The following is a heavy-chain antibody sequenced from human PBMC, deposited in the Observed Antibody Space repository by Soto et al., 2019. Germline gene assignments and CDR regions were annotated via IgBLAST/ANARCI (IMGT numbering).Heavy chain of an antibody. J-gene: IGHJ4*02. CDR3: ARGRRTGRTDY. Sequence: SETLSLTCAVYGGSFSGYYWSGIRQPPGKGLEWIGEINHSGSTNYNPSLKSRVTISVDTSKNQFSLKLSSVTAADTAVYYCARGRRTGRTDYWGQGTLVTVSS. CDR2: INHSGST. D-gene: IGHD3-10*01. CDR1: GGSFSGYY. V-gene: IGHV4-34*01.